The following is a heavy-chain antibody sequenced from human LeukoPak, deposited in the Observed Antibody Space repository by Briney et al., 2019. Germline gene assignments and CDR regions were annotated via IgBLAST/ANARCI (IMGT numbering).Heavy chain of an antibody. CDR3: ARDQSQTGMDV. CDR1: GFTFSSYG. Sequence: GGSLRLSCAASGFTFSSYGMHWVRQAPGKGLEWVAVIWYDGSNKYYADSVKGRFTISRVNSKNTLYLQMNSLRAEDTAVYYCARDQSQTGMDVWGQGTTVTVSS. CDR2: IWYDGSNK. V-gene: IGHV3-33*01. J-gene: IGHJ6*02.